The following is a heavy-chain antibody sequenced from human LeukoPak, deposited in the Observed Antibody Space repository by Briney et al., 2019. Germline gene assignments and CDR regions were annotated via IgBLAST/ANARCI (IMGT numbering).Heavy chain of an antibody. J-gene: IGHJ4*02. D-gene: IGHD3-22*01. CDR3: AKDARRETMIVVVRLYYFDY. CDR1: GFTFSSYA. Sequence: GGSLRLSCAASGFTFSSYAMSWVRQAPGKGLEWVSAISGSGGSTYYADSVKGRFTISRDNSKNTLYLQMNSLRAEDTAVYYCAKDARRETMIVVVRLYYFDYWGQGTLVTVSS. V-gene: IGHV3-23*01. CDR2: ISGSGGST.